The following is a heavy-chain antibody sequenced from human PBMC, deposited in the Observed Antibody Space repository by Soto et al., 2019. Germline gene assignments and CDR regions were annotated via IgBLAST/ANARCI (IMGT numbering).Heavy chain of an antibody. V-gene: IGHV5-51*01. CDR2: IYPRDSDT. J-gene: IGHJ4*02. CDR3: ARHGDNYGSGSYY. Sequence: EVQLVPSGAEVRKPGESLKIACKGSGYSFTNYWIGWVRQMPGKGLEWMGIIYPRDSDTRYSPSFQGQVTISADKSISTAYRQWSSLKASDTAMYYCARHGDNYGSGSYYWGQGTLVTVSS. D-gene: IGHD3-10*01. CDR1: GYSFTNYW.